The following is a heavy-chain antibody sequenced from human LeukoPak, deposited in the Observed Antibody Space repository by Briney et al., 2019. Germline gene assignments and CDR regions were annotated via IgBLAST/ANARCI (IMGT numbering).Heavy chain of an antibody. Sequence: PSETLSLTCTVSGDSISGYYWSWIRQPPGKGLEWIGYIYYSGSTNYNPSLKSRLTISVDTSKNQFSLKLSSVTAADTAVYSCARATSCSGSSCYHGAGYYYMDVWGKGTTVTVSS. V-gene: IGHV4-59*12. CDR3: ARATSCSGSSCYHGAGYYYMDV. D-gene: IGHD2-15*01. CDR1: GDSISGYY. J-gene: IGHJ6*03. CDR2: IYYSGST.